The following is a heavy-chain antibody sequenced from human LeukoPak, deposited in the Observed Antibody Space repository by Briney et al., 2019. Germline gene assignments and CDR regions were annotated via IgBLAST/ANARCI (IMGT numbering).Heavy chain of an antibody. V-gene: IGHV4-38-2*01. CDR3: ARKGDYGGYWFGY. J-gene: IGHJ4*02. D-gene: IGHD4-17*01. CDR2: IYHSGST. Sequence: PSETLSLTCAVSGYSISSGYYWGWIRPPPGKGLEWIGSIYHSGSTYYNPSLKSRVTISVDTSKNQFSLKLSSLTAADTAVYSFARKGDYGGYWFGYWGQGTLVTGSS. CDR1: GYSISSGYY.